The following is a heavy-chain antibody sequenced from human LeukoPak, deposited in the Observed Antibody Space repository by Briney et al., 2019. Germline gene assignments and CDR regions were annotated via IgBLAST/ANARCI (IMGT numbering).Heavy chain of an antibody. CDR1: GFTFRNYG. J-gene: IGHJ4*02. CDR2: IFYDGSKK. D-gene: IGHD3-16*01. V-gene: IGHV3-33*01. CDR3: ARSLGETTFDW. Sequence: GGSLRLSCVASGFTFRNYGMHWIRQAPGKGLEWVSVIFYDGSKKYYADFVRGRFTISRDNSKNVVYLQMDSLRAEDTAFYYCARSLGETTFDWWGQGTLVTVPS.